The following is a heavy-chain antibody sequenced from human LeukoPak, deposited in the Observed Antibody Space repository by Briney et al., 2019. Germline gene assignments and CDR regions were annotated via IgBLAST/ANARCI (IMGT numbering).Heavy chain of an antibody. Sequence: SETLSLTCTVSGGSISSYYWSWIRQPPGKGLEWIGYIYTSGSTNYNPSLKSRVTISVDTSKNQFSLKLSSVTAADTAVYYCARDRVVPAAIFWYFDLWGRGTLVTVSS. CDR2: IYTSGST. CDR3: ARDRVVPAAIFWYFDL. CDR1: GGSISSYY. D-gene: IGHD2-2*02. J-gene: IGHJ2*01. V-gene: IGHV4-4*09.